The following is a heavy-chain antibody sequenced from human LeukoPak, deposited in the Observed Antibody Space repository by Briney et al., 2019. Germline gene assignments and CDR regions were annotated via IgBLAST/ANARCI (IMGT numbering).Heavy chain of an antibody. CDR3: AGEGEYGESYS. J-gene: IGHJ4*02. V-gene: IGHV4-30-2*01. D-gene: IGHD2-21*01. Sequence: SETLSLTCAVSGDAISYESYYWSWSRQAPGKGPEWIGNIYRGRTRVNPSYTSRVAISVDTSKSQVSLSLTSVTAADTAIYYCAGEGEYGESYSWGQGVLVIVSA. CDR2: IYRGRT. CDR1: GDAISYESYY.